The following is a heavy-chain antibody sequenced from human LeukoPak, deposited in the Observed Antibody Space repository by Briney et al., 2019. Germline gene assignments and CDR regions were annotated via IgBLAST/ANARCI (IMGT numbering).Heavy chain of an antibody. V-gene: IGHV4-59*08. Sequence: SETLSLTCGVSSGSISNYYWSWIRQPPGKGLEWIAYIHYSGSTHYNPSLRSRATTSVDTSKNQLSLKLTSVTAADPAVYYCARMGIRLFDWLPTYYFDYWGQGTLVTVSS. CDR3: ARMGIRLFDWLPTYYFDY. J-gene: IGHJ4*02. D-gene: IGHD3-9*01. CDR1: SGSISNYY. CDR2: IHYSGST.